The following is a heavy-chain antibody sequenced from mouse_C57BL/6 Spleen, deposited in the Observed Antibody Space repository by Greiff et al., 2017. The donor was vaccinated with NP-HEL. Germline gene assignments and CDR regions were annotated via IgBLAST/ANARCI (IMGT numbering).Heavy chain of an antibody. D-gene: IGHD2-4*01. V-gene: IGHV2-2*01. CDR2: IWSGGST. J-gene: IGHJ3*01. CDR1: GFSLTSYG. Sequence: QVQLKQSGPGLVQPSQSLSITCTVSGFSLTSYGVHWVRQSPGKGLEWLGVIWSGGSTDYNAAFISRLSISKDNSKSQVFFKMNSLQADDTAIYYCARVYYDYDFWFAYWGQGTLVTVSA. CDR3: ARVYYDYDFWFAY.